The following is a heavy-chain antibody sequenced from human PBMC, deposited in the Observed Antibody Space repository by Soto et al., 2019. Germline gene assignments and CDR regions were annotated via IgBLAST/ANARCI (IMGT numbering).Heavy chain of an antibody. V-gene: IGHV1-69*01. J-gene: IGHJ3*02. CDR2: IIPIFNTA. CDR3: ARVDLHGDDGAFDI. CDR1: GGTFSSYA. Sequence: QVQLVQSGAEVKTPGSSVKVSCQASGGTFSSYAINWVRQAPRQGREWMGGIIPIFNTANYAQRFQGRVTTPADECTSTAYMELSSLRSEDSAVDFCARVDLHGDDGAFDIWGQGTMVTVSS. D-gene: IGHD4-17*01.